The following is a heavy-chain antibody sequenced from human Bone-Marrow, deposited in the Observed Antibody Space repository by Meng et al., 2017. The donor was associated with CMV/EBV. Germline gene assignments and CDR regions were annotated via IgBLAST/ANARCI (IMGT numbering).Heavy chain of an antibody. D-gene: IGHD2-2*02. CDR3: ARGRGYCSSTSCYKPHGMDV. CDR2: MNPNSGNT. CDR1: GYTFTSYD. J-gene: IGHJ6*02. Sequence: ASVKVSCKASGYTFTSYDINWVRQATGQGLEWMGWMNPNSGNTGHAQKFQGRVTMTRNTSISTAYMELSSLRSEDTAVYYCARGRGYCSSTSCYKPHGMDVWGQGTTVTVSS. V-gene: IGHV1-8*01.